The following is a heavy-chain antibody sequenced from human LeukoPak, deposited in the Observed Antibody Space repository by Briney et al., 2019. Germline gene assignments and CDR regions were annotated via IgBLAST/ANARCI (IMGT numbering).Heavy chain of an antibody. CDR3: AVGEQWLVDRVDY. V-gene: IGHV3-48*03. J-gene: IGHJ4*02. CDR1: GFTFSSYE. D-gene: IGHD6-19*01. Sequence: GGSLRLSCAASGFTFSSYETNWVRQAPGKGLEWVSYISSSGSTIYYADSVKGRFTISRDNAKNSLYLQMNSLRAEDTAVYYCAVGEQWLVDRVDYWGQGTLVTVSS. CDR2: ISSSGSTI.